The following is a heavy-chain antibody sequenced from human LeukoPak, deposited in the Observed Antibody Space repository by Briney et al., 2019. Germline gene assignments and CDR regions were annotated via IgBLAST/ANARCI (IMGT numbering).Heavy chain of an antibody. V-gene: IGHV4-31*03. CDR1: GDSTSSGGYY. J-gene: IGHJ4*02. D-gene: IGHD2-2*01. CDR2: IYYSGST. Sequence: PSETLSLTCTVSGDSTSSGGYYWSWIRQHPGKGLEWIGYIYYSGSTYYNPSLKSRVTISEDTSQNQFSLKLSSVTAADTAVYFCAGGAGYCSTTTCHSYFAHWGQGPLVTVSS. CDR3: AGGAGYCSTTTCHSYFAH.